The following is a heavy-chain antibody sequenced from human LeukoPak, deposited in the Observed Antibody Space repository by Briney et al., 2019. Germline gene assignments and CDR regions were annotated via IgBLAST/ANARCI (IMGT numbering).Heavy chain of an antibody. CDR3: ARASMVVFSLSG. CDR1: GGSFSGYY. CDR2: INHSGST. V-gene: IGHV4-34*01. J-gene: IGHJ4*02. Sequence: PSETLSLTCAVYGGSFSGYYWSWIRQPPGKGLEWIGEINHSGSTNYNPSLKSRVTISVDTSKNQFSLKLSSVTAADTAVYYCARASMVVFSLSGGAQEPLVPVFS. D-gene: IGHD7-27*01.